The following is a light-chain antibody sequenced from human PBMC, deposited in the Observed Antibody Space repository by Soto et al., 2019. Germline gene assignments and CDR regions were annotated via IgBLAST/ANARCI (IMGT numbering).Light chain of an antibody. V-gene: IGLV1-40*01. Sequence: QSVLTQPLSVSGAPGQRVTISCTGSSSHIGAGYDVHWYQQVPGTAPRLVIYGNINRPSGVPGRFSGSKSCTSASLAITGLQAEDEADYYCQSYDRSLSGSVFGGGTQLTVL. J-gene: IGLJ3*02. CDR1: SSHIGAGYD. CDR3: QSYDRSLSGSV. CDR2: GNI.